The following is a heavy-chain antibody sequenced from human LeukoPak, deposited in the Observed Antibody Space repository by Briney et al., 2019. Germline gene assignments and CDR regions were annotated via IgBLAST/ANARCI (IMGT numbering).Heavy chain of an antibody. Sequence: RPSETLSLTCAVYGGSFSGYYWSWLRRPPGKGLEWIGEINHSGSTNYNPSLKSRVTISVDTSKNQFSLKLSSVTAADTAVYYCARAQDSPAAGGTAVDYYFDYWGQGTLVTVSS. J-gene: IGHJ4*02. V-gene: IGHV4-34*01. CDR1: GGSFSGYY. CDR3: ARAQDSPAAGGTAVDYYFDY. CDR2: INHSGST. D-gene: IGHD6-13*01.